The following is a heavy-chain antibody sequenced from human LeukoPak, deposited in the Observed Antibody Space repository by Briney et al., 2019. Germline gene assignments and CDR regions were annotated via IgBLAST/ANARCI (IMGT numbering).Heavy chain of an antibody. J-gene: IGHJ5*01. V-gene: IGHV4-30-2*01. CDR3: ARSRQASGLFNS. CDR1: GYAITSGGFS. D-gene: IGHD3-10*01. CDR2: IYDRGPA. Sequence: SQTLSLTCTVSGYAITSGGFSWNWIRQPPGKGLEWIGCIYDRGPAYYNPSLRSRFTISVDRPKNQFFLNVTSLTAVDTAVYYCARSRQASGLFNSWGQGTLVVVSS.